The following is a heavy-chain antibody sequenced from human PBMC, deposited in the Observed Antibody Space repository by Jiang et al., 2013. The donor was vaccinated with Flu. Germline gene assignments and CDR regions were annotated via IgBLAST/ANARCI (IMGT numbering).Heavy chain of an antibody. CDR2: INTNTGNP. CDR3: ARQWLVRWGYYYGMDV. Sequence: EWMGWINTNTGNPTYAQGXTGRFVFSLDTSVSTAYLQISSLKAEDTAVYYCARQWLVRWGYYYGMDVWGQGTTVTVSS. V-gene: IGHV7-4-1*02. D-gene: IGHD6-19*01. J-gene: IGHJ6*02.